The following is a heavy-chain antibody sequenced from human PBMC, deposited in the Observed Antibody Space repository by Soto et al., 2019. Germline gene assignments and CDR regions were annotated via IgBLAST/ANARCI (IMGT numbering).Heavy chain of an antibody. CDR3: ARLQAAVPHY. J-gene: IGHJ4*02. CDR2: IFYDGYT. V-gene: IGHV4-39*01. Sequence: PSGTLPLTCTVSGDSISGSPYFWGWIRQPPGKRKEWIGSIFYDGYTFYTPSLRSRVTISVDTSKNQFSLKLASLAAADTATYCCARLQAAVPHYWGQATLVTVSS. D-gene: IGHD6-13*01. CDR1: GDSISGSPYF.